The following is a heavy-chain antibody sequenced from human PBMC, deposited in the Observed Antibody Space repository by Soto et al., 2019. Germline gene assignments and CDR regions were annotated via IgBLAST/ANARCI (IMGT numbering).Heavy chain of an antibody. CDR2: ISAYNGNT. J-gene: IGHJ4*02. V-gene: IGHV1-18*01. D-gene: IGHD6-25*01. CDR3: ARSVAAALVDY. Sequence: QVQLVQSGAEVKKPGASVKVSCKASGYTFTSYGITGVRQAPGQGLEWMGWISAYNGNTKYAQKLQGRVTMTTDTPTSTAYMELRRLRSDHTAVYYCARSVAAALVDYWGQGSLLTVSS. CDR1: GYTFTSYG.